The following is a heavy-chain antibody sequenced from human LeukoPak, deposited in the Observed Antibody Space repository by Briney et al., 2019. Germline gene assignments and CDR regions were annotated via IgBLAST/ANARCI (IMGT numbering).Heavy chain of an antibody. D-gene: IGHD6-19*01. Sequence: SETLSLTCTVSGGSISSSSYYWGWIRQPPGKGLEWIGSIYYSGSTYYNPSLKSRVTISVDTSKNQFSLKLSSVTAADTAVYYCARGTAVAFYYYYYYMDVWGKGTTVTVSS. J-gene: IGHJ6*03. CDR1: GGSISSSSYY. CDR2: IYYSGST. V-gene: IGHV4-39*01. CDR3: ARGTAVAFYYYYYYMDV.